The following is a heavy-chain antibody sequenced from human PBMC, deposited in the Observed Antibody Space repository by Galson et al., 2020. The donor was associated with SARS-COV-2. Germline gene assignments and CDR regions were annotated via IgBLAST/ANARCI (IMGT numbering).Heavy chain of an antibody. Sequence: SETLSLTCTVSGGSISSSIYYWGWIRQPPGKGLERIGNIYYSGTTYYNPSLKSRVTISVDTSKNQFSLKLSSVTAADTAVYYCARRSRDSSGSWGYFDYWGQGTLVTVSS. V-gene: IGHV4-39*01. J-gene: IGHJ4*02. D-gene: IGHD3-22*01. CDR2: IYYSGTT. CDR3: ARRSRDSSGSWGYFDY. CDR1: GGSISSSIYY.